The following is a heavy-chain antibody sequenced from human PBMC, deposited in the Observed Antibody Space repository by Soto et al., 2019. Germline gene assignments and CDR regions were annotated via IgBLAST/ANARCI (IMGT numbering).Heavy chain of an antibody. V-gene: IGHV4-59*01. J-gene: IGHJ5*01. CDR3: ARDFAGRGPFDP. D-gene: IGHD1-26*01. Sequence: SETLSLTCTVSNVSITSSYWNWIRQPPGKGLEWIGFVYYTGTTKYNPSLKSRVTISVDRSRNEFSLKLTSVTAADTAFYFCARDFAGRGPFDPWGQGTLVTVSS. CDR1: NVSITSSY. CDR2: VYYTGTT.